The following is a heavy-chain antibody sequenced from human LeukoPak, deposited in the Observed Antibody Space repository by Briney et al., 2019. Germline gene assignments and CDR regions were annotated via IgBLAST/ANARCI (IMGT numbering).Heavy chain of an antibody. CDR2: ISHDGSNK. CDR3: ARASARNGDDAFDI. Sequence: GGSLRLSCAASGFTFSSYGMHWVRQAPGKGLEWVAVISHDGSNKYYADSVKGRFTISRDNSKNTLYLQMNSLRAEDTAVYYCARASARNGDDAFDIWGQGTMVTVSS. V-gene: IGHV3-30*03. D-gene: IGHD7-27*01. J-gene: IGHJ3*02. CDR1: GFTFSSYG.